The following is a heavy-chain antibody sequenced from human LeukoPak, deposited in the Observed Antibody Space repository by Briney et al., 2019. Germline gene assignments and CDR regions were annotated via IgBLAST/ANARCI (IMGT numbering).Heavy chain of an antibody. CDR2: INHSGST. V-gene: IGHV4-34*01. CDR1: GGSFSGYY. D-gene: IGHD3-16*02. CDR3: ARGRGYDYVWGSYRSYYFDY. J-gene: IGHJ4*02. Sequence: SETLSLTCAVYGGSFSGYYWSWIRQPPGKGLEWIGEINHSGSTNYNPSLKSRVTISVDTSKNQFSLKLSSVTAADTAVYYCARGRGYDYVWGSYRSYYFDYWGQGTLVTVSS.